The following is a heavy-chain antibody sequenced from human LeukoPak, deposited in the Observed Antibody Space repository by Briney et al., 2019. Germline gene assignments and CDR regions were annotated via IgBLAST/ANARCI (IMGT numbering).Heavy chain of an antibody. CDR2: RNPNSGNT. D-gene: IGHD2-15*01. CDR3: ARAGGYCGRISCPYYFDY. Sequence: ASVKVSCKASGYTFTSYDINWVRQATGQGLEWRGWRNPNSGNTGYAQKFQGRVTMTRNTSISTAYMELSSLRSEDTAVYYCARAGGYCGRISCPYYFDYWGQGSLVAVSS. CDR1: GYTFTSYD. V-gene: IGHV1-8*01. J-gene: IGHJ4*02.